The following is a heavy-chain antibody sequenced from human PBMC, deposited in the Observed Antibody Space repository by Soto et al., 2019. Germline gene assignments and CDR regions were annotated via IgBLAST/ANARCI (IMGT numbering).Heavy chain of an antibody. CDR3: AKDEGGNYDYYYGMDV. D-gene: IGHD1-1*01. CDR2: ISYDGSNK. V-gene: IGHV3-30*18. Sequence: GGSLRLSCAASGFTFSSYGMHWVRQAPGKGLEWVAVISYDGSNKYYADSVKGRFTISRDNSKNTLYLQMNSLRAEDTAVYYCAKDEGGNYDYYYGMDVWGQGTTVTVSS. CDR1: GFTFSSYG. J-gene: IGHJ6*02.